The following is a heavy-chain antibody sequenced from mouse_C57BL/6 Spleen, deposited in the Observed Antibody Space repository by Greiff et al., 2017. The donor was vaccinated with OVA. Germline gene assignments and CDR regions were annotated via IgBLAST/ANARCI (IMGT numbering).Heavy chain of an antibody. J-gene: IGHJ4*01. CDR2: IYPGDGDT. CDR3: ARGAITTVYYYAMDY. Sequence: QVQLKQSGAELVKPGASVKISCKASGYVFSSYWMNWVKQRPGKGLEWIGQIYPGDGDTNYNGKFKGKATLTADKSSSTAYMQLSSLTSEDSAVYFCARGAITTVYYYAMDYWGQGTSVTVSS. V-gene: IGHV1-80*01. CDR1: GYVFSSYW. D-gene: IGHD2-4*01.